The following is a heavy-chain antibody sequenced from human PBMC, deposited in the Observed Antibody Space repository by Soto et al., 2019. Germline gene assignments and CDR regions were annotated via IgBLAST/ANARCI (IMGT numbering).Heavy chain of an antibody. D-gene: IGHD3-9*01. CDR1: GLNLSHPW. V-gene: IGHV3-15*01. Sequence: EVQLEESGGGLGKPGGSLRLSCAASGLNLSHPWMTWVRQAAGKGLEWVGRIKSNTDGGTVDYAAPVKGRFTISRDDSKNTVYLQMNSLKTEDTAVYYCTTGIYYDILTGYHNVAYWGQGTLVTVSS. CDR2: IKSNTDGGTV. CDR3: TTGIYYDILTGYHNVAY. J-gene: IGHJ4*02.